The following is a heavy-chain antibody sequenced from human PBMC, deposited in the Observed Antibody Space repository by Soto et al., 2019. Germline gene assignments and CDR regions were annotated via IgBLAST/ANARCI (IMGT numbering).Heavy chain of an antibody. CDR3: ARRGIAVAIYS. D-gene: IGHD6-19*01. Sequence: QLQLQESGPGLVKPSETLSLSCTVSGGSISSTIYYWGWIRQPPGKGLEWIGSIYYSGSTYYNPSLKSRGTISVDTSKNQFSLKLSSVTAADTAVYYCARRGIAVAIYSWGQGTLVTVSS. CDR2: IYYSGST. V-gene: IGHV4-39*01. J-gene: IGHJ4*02. CDR1: GGSISSTIYY.